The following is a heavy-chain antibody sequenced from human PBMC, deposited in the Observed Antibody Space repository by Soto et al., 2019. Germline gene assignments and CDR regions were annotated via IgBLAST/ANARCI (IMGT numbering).Heavy chain of an antibody. Sequence: QVQLQESGPGLVKPSQTLSPTCTVSGGSISSGAYYWSWIRQHPGKGLEWIGYIYSSGSTYYNPSLESRVTFSVDTSKNQFSLRLSSVTAADTAVYYCARSGVFGIVITSHWFDPWGQGTLVTVSS. CDR2: IYSSGST. V-gene: IGHV4-31*03. J-gene: IGHJ5*02. CDR3: ARSGVFGIVITSHWFDP. D-gene: IGHD3-3*01. CDR1: GGSISSGAYY.